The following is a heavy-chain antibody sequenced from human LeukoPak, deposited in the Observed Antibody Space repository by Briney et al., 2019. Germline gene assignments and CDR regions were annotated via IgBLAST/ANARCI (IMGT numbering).Heavy chain of an antibody. V-gene: IGHV3-30*02. CDR3: AKRWFRSGSPPDP. CDR2: VRHDGSNK. Sequence: PGGSLRLSCAASGFTFSNYGMHWVRQAPGKGLEWVAFVRHDGSNKYYADSVKGRFTISRDNSKNTLYLQMNSLRAEDTAVYYCAKRWFRSGSPPDPWGQGTLVTVSS. D-gene: IGHD3-10*01. J-gene: IGHJ5*02. CDR1: GFTFSNYG.